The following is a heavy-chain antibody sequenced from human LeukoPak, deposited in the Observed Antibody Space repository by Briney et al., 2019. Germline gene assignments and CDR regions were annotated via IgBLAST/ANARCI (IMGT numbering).Heavy chain of an antibody. V-gene: IGHV3-33*01. CDR2: IWYDGSNK. CDR1: GFIFSSYA. CDR3: ARGLGYSYGYGIDH. D-gene: IGHD5-18*01. Sequence: GGSLRLSCAASGFIFSSYAMHWVRQAPGKGPEWVAIIWYDGSNKYYAESVEGRFTIPRDNSKNTLYLQMNSLRAEDTAVYSCARGLGYSYGYGIDHWGQGTLVIASS. J-gene: IGHJ4*02.